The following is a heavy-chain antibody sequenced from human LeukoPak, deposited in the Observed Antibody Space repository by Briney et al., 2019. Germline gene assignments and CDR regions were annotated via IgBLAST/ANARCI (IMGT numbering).Heavy chain of an antibody. V-gene: IGHV3-21*06. CDR2: IFSRSESI. CDR1: GFTFGAYT. J-gene: IGHJ4*02. Sequence: GGSLRLSCAASGFTFGAYTMNWIRQAPGKGLEWVSCIFSRSESILYAESVRGRFTISRDNAKNSLFPQMNSLRAEDTAVYYCARDGGGDYWGQGTLVTVSS. CDR3: ARDGGGDY. D-gene: IGHD3-16*01.